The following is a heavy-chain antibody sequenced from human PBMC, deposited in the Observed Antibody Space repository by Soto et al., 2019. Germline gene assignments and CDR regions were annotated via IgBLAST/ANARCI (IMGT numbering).Heavy chain of an antibody. J-gene: IGHJ5*02. CDR1: GGSISSGFYP. D-gene: IGHD2-21*02. CDR3: ARGSDGVWNWFDP. CDR2: IYNSGNT. V-gene: IGHV4-30-2*01. Sequence: SETLSLTCAVSGGSISSGFYPWSWIRQPPGQGLEWIGYIYNSGNTYYNPSLMSRVTISVDRSQNHFSLKLTSVTAADTAVYYCARGSDGVWNWFDPWGQGTQVTVSS.